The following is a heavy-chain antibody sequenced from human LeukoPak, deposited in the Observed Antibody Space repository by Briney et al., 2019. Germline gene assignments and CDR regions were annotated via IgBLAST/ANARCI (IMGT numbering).Heavy chain of an antibody. D-gene: IGHD3-9*01. CDR2: IYTSGST. Sequence: SETLYLTCTVSGGSISSGRYYWSWIRQPAGKGLEWIGRIYTSGSTNYNPSLKSRVTISIDTSKNQFSLKLSSVTAADTAVYYCARSPDILTGENFDYWGQGTLVTVSS. J-gene: IGHJ4*02. CDR1: GGSISSGRYY. CDR3: ARSPDILTGENFDY. V-gene: IGHV4-61*02.